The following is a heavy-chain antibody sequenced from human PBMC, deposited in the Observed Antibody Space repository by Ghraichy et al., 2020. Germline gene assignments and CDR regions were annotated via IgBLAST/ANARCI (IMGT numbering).Heavy chain of an antibody. CDR3: ARLTRGVMRGYYFDY. CDR2: IYYSGST. CDR1: GGSISSYY. D-gene: IGHD4-23*01. V-gene: IGHV4-59*01. J-gene: IGHJ4*02. Sequence: SETLSLTCTVSGGSISSYYWSWIRQPPGKGLEWIGYIYYSGSTNYNPSLKSRVTISVDTSKNQFSLKLSSVTAADTAVYYCARLTRGVMRGYYFDYGAQGTLVTVSS.